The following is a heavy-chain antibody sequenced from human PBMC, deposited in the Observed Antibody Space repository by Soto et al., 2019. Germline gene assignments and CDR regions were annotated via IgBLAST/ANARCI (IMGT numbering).Heavy chain of an antibody. J-gene: IGHJ1*01. D-gene: IGHD6-13*01. CDR2: IIPIFGTA. CDR3: ASLERGIAAAGQH. V-gene: IGHV1-69*13. CDR1: GGTFSSYA. Sequence: SVKVSCKASGGTFSSYAISWVRQAPGQGLEWMGGIIPIFGTANYAQKFQGRVTITADESTSTAYMELSSLRSEDTAVYYCASLERGIAAAGQHCGQGTLVTVSS.